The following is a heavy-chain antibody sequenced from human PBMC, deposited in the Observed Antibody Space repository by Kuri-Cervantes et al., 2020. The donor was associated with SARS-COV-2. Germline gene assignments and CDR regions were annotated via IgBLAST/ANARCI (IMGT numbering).Heavy chain of an antibody. Sequence: ASVNVSCKASGYTFTGYYMHWVRQAPGQGLEWMGWINPNSGATNYAQKFQGSATMNRDKSISTVYMELNRLSSGDTAMYYCACSIPFRRRVVMSQGGAFDIWGQGTMVTVSS. CDR3: ACSIPFRRRVVMSQGGAFDI. D-gene: IGHD3-3*01. V-gene: IGHV1-2*02. CDR1: GYTFTGYY. J-gene: IGHJ3*02. CDR2: INPNSGAT.